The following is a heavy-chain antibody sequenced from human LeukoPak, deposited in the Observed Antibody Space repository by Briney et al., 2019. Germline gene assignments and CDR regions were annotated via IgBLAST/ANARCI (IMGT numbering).Heavy chain of an antibody. D-gene: IGHD3-10*01. CDR2: IYTSGST. Sequence: SETLSLTCTVSGGSISSGSYYWSWIRQPAGKGLEWIGRIYTSGSTSYNPSLKSRVTISVDTSKNQFSLKLSSVTAADTAVYYCARAPYYGWFGVDYWGQGTLVTVSS. V-gene: IGHV4-61*02. J-gene: IGHJ4*02. CDR3: ARAPYYGWFGVDY. CDR1: GGSISSGSYY.